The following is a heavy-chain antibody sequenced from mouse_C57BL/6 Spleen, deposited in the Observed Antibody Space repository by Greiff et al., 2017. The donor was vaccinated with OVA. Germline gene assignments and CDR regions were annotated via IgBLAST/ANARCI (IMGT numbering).Heavy chain of an antibody. CDR2: IYPGDGDT. V-gene: IGHV1-82*01. CDR3: ARQGDYAMDY. CDR1: GYAFSSSW. J-gene: IGHJ4*01. Sequence: VQLQESGPELVKPGASVKISCKASGYAFSSSWMNWVKQRPGKGLEWIGRIYPGDGDTKYNGKFKGKATLTADKSSSTAYMQLSSLTSEDSAVYFCARQGDYAMDYWGQGTSVTVSS.